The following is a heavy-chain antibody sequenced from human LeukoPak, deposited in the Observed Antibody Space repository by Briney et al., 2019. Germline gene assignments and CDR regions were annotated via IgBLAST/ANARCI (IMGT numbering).Heavy chain of an antibody. CDR3: ARIRGPAGLDAFDI. J-gene: IGHJ3*02. CDR2: INWNGGST. CDR1: GFTFDDYG. Sequence: GGSLRLSCAASGFTFDDYGMSWVRQAPGKGLEWVSGINWNGGSTGYADSVKGRFTISRDNAKNSLYLQMNSLRAEDTALYYCARIRGPAGLDAFDIWGQGTMVTVSS. V-gene: IGHV3-20*04. D-gene: IGHD6-25*01.